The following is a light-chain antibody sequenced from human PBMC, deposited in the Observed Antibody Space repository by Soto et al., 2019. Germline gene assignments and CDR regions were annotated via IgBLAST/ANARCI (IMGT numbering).Light chain of an antibody. V-gene: IGKV1-39*01. CDR1: QRISSY. J-gene: IGKJ4*01. CDR2: EAS. CDR3: QQTYSTPLT. Sequence: DIPMTQSPSSLSASVGDTVTITCRASQRISSYLNWYQQKPGMAPKLLIYEASTLQGGVPSRFSGSESGTDFTLTISSLQPEDFASYYCQQTYSTPLTFGGGTKVEIK.